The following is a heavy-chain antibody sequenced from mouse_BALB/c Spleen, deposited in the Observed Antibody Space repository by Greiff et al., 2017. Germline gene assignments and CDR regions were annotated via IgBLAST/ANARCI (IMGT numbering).Heavy chain of an antibody. Sequence: QVQLQQSGAELARPGASVKLSCKASGYTFTSYWMQWVKQRPGQGLEWIGAIYPGDGDTRYTQKFKGKATLTADKSSSTAYMQLSSLASEDSAVYYCARDYGNPYYAMDYWGQGTSVTVSS. D-gene: IGHD2-1*01. CDR1: GYTFTSYW. CDR2: IYPGDGDT. V-gene: IGHV1-87*01. CDR3: ARDYGNPYYAMDY. J-gene: IGHJ4*01.